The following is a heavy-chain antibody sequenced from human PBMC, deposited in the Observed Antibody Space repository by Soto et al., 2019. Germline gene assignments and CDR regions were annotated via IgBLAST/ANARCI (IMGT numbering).Heavy chain of an antibody. J-gene: IGHJ4*02. CDR2: ISSSSSFR. V-gene: IGHV3-21*02. D-gene: IGHD2-21*01. CDR3: ARDPPLTVLVVVATDHF. Sequence: EVQLVESGGGLVKPGGSLRLSCAASGFTFTNHNMNWVRQAPGKGLEWVSSISSSSSFRNYADSVKGRFSISRDNDKNVVYLQMDSLRAEDTAVYYCARDPPLTVLVVVATDHFWGQGTLVTVST. CDR1: GFTFTNHN.